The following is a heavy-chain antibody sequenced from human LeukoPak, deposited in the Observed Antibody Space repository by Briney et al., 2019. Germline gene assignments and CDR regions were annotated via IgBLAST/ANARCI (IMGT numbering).Heavy chain of an antibody. CDR3: ARRPDYGDYVDWFDP. CDR1: GGSISSYY. V-gene: IGHV4-59*08. D-gene: IGHD4-17*01. Sequence: SETLSLTCTVSGGSISSYYWSWIRQPPGKGLEWIGYIYYSGSTNYNPSLKSRVTISVDTSKNQFSLKLSSVTAADTAVYYCARRPDYGDYVDWFDPWGQGTLVTVSS. CDR2: IYYSGST. J-gene: IGHJ5*02.